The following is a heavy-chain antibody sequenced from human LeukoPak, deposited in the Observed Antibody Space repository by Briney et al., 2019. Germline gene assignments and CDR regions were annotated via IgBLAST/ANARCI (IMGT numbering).Heavy chain of an antibody. Sequence: SETLSLTCTVSGGSISSYYWSWIRQPAGKGLEWIGYIYYSGSTNYNPSLKSRVTISVDTSKNQFSLKLSSVTAADTAVYYCARDSIPGYSSSWYDYWGQGTLVTVSS. CDR2: IYYSGST. V-gene: IGHV4-59*01. J-gene: IGHJ4*02. CDR1: GGSISSYY. CDR3: ARDSIPGYSSSWYDY. D-gene: IGHD6-13*01.